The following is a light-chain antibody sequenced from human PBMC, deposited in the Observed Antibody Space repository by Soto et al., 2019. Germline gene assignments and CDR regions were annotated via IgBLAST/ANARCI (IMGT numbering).Light chain of an antibody. J-gene: IGKJ2*01. CDR3: QRYDISPFP. CDR1: QSVSSTY. Sequence: EIVLTQSPGTLSLSPGERATLSCRASQSVSSTYLAWYQQKSGQAPRLLIYGASSRATGIPDRFSGSGSGTDFTLTITRLEPEDFAVYYCQRYDISPFPFGQGTMLEIK. V-gene: IGKV3-20*01. CDR2: GAS.